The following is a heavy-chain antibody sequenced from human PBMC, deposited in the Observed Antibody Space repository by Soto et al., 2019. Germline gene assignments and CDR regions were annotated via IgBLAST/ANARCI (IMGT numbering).Heavy chain of an antibody. V-gene: IGHV4-31*03. CDR2: INYSGTT. J-gene: IGHJ5*01. Sequence: PSETVSLTCTVSGGSINSGGYYWSWIRQLPGKGLEWIGYINYSGTTYYNPSLRSRVTISVSNNHFSLRLSSVTAADTAVYYCARDRVISISGGVRGWFDPWGQGTQVTVSS. CDR3: ARDRVISISGGVRGWFDP. D-gene: IGHD3-3*01. CDR1: GGSINSGGYY.